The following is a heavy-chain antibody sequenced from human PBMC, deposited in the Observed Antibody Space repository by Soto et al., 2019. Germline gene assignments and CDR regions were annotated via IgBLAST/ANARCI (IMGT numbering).Heavy chain of an antibody. D-gene: IGHD2-15*01. Sequence: EVQLVESGGGLVQPGESLRLSCAASGFTLGSYWMSWIRQAPGKGLEWVASIKQDGSEKYHVDSVKGRFTISRDNAKNSLYLQMNSLRAEDTAVYYCARPVDGYFGYWGQGTLVTVSS. CDR1: GFTLGSYW. V-gene: IGHV3-7*01. CDR3: ARPVDGYFGY. CDR2: IKQDGSEK. J-gene: IGHJ4*02.